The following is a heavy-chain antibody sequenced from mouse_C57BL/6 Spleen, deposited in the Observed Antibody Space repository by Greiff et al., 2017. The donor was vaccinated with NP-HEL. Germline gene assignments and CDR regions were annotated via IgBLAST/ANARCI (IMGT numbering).Heavy chain of an antibody. J-gene: IGHJ3*01. V-gene: IGHV1-64*01. D-gene: IGHD3-2*01. CDR3: ARPQTAPFAY. CDR2: IHPNSGST. Sequence: QVQLQQPGAELVKPGASVKLSCKASGYTFTSYWMHWVKQRPGPGLEWIGMIHPNSGSTNYNEKFKSKATLTVDKSSSTAYMQLSSLTSEDSAVYYCARPQTAPFAYWGQGTLVTVSA. CDR1: GYTFTSYW.